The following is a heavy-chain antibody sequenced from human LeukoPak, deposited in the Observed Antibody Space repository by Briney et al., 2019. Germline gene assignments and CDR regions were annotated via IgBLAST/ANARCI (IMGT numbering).Heavy chain of an antibody. CDR3: ARSHDYTNYVAP. CDR2: INPNGGGT. D-gene: IGHD4-11*01. J-gene: IGHJ5*02. CDR1: GYTFSAYY. Sequence: GASVKVSCKASGYTFSAYYIHWVRQAPGQGLEWMGWINPNGGGTIYAPKFQGRVTMTRDTSITTAYMELNSLRSDDTAVYYCARSHDYTNYVAPWGQGTLGTVSS. V-gene: IGHV1-2*02.